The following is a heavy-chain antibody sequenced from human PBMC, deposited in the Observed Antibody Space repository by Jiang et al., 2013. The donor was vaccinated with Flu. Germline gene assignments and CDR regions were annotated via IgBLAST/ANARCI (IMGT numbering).Heavy chain of an antibody. D-gene: IGHD6-19*01. V-gene: IGHV3-23*01. CDR2: ISGSGGST. J-gene: IGHJ4*02. Sequence: WVSAISGSGGSTYYADSRRRAGSPISRDNSKNTLYLQMNSLRAEDTAVYYCANLGAVAGRWDRGVDYFDYWGQGTLVTVSS. CDR3: ANLGAVAGRWDRGVDYFDY.